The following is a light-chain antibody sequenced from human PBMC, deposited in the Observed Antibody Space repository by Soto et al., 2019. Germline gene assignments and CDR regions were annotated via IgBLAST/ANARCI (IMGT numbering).Light chain of an antibody. J-gene: IGKJ1*01. V-gene: IGKV1-39*01. CDR1: QSISRN. CDR2: AAA. Sequence: DIQMTQSPSYLSASVGDRVTITCRASQSISRNLNWYQQKPGKAPQLLIYAAASLQSGVPSRFSGSGSGTDFTLTISSLQPEDFANYYGQQSYSLPPTFGHGTKVEIK. CDR3: QQSYSLPPT.